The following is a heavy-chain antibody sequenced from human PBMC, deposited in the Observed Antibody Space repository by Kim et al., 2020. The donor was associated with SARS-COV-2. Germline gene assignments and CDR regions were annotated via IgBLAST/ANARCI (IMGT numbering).Heavy chain of an antibody. Sequence: SLKSRVTISVDTSKTQFSLKLSSVTAADTAVYYCARDAGRGVATIKAFDIWGQGTMVTVSS. D-gene: IGHD5-12*01. CDR3: ARDAGRGVATIKAFDI. V-gene: IGHV4-31*02. J-gene: IGHJ3*02.